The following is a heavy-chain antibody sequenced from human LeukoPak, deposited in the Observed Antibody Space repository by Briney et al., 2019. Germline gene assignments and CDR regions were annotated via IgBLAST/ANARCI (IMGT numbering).Heavy chain of an antibody. CDR2: ISTSSRNI. D-gene: IGHD4-17*01. V-gene: IGHV3-48*02. CDR3: ARSGDYGDYTAY. J-gene: IGHJ4*02. CDR1: GFTFSSYN. Sequence: GGSLRLSCAASGFTFSSYNMNWVRQAPGKRLEWVSYISTSSRNIQYADSVKGRFTISRDNAKNSVYLQMNSLRDEDTAVYYCARSGDYGDYTAYWGQGTLVTVSS.